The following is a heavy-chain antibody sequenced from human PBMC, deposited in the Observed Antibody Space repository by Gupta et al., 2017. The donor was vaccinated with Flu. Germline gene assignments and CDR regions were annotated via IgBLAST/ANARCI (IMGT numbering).Heavy chain of an antibody. V-gene: IGHV1-69*01. CDR3: ARLTGLIES. J-gene: IGHJ4*02. CDR1: GGTFSGFA. D-gene: IGHD1-20*01. CDR2: IIATSGTT. Sequence: SGGTFSGFALSWVRRAPGQGLEWIGSIIATSGTTSYAQSFQDRVRLSADESATAVYMDLTSLRFDDTAIYYGARLTGLIESWGEGTLVTVSS.